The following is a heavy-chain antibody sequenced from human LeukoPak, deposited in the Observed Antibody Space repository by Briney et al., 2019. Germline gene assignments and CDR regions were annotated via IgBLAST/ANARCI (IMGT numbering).Heavy chain of an antibody. D-gene: IGHD1-26*01. Sequence: PGGSLRLSCAASGFTLSSYSMNWVRQAPGKGLEWVSYISSSSSTIYYADSVKGRFTISRDNAKNSLYLQMNSLRAEDTAVYYCARSGRGGAFDIWGQGTMVTVSS. CDR2: ISSSSSTI. J-gene: IGHJ3*02. V-gene: IGHV3-48*01. CDR3: ARSGRGGAFDI. CDR1: GFTLSSYS.